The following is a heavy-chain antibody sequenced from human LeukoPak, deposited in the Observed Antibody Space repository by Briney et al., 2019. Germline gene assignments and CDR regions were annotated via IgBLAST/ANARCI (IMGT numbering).Heavy chain of an antibody. CDR2: ISYDGSNK. Sequence: GGSLRLSRAASGFTFSSYAMHWVRQAPGKGLEWVAVISYDGSNKYYADSVKGRFTISRDNSKNTLYLQMNSLRAEDTAVYYCARGDYGDYGWAFDIWGQGTMVTVSS. V-gene: IGHV3-30*04. D-gene: IGHD4-17*01. J-gene: IGHJ3*02. CDR3: ARGDYGDYGWAFDI. CDR1: GFTFSSYA.